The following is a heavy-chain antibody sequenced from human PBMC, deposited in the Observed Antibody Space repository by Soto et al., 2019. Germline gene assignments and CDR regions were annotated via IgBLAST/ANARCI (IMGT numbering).Heavy chain of an antibody. V-gene: IGHV4-34*01. J-gene: IGHJ3*02. CDR1: GGSFSGYY. CDR2: INHSGST. Sequence: SETLSLTCAVYGGSFSGYYWSWIRQPPGKGLEWIGEINHSGSTNYNPSLKSRVTISVDTSKNQFSLKLSSVTAADTAVYYCARAVGYYYDSSGPYAFDIWGQGTMVPVSS. D-gene: IGHD3-22*01. CDR3: ARAVGYYYDSSGPYAFDI.